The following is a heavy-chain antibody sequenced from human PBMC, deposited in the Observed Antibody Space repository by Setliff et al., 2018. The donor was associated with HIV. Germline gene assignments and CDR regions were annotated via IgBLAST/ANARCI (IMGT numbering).Heavy chain of an antibody. CDR2: IYTSGST. D-gene: IGHD3-3*01. V-gene: IGHV4-61*02. CDR1: GDSISSGSYY. J-gene: IGHJ4*02. Sequence: SETLSLTCTVSGDSISSGSYYWSWIRQPAGKGLEWIGRIYTSGSTSYNPSLKSRVTISVDTSRNQFPQNLNSVTAADTAVYYCARESPRNYYYNFWSGYPSYFDYWGQGTLVTVSS. CDR3: ARESPRNYYYNFWSGYPSYFDY.